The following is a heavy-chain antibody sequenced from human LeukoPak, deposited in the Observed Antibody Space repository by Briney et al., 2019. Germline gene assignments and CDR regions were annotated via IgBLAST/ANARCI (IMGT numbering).Heavy chain of an antibody. CDR3: ARDPKRYSSSSDWFDP. CDR1: GFTFSSYS. D-gene: IGHD6-6*01. V-gene: IGHV3-21*01. J-gene: IGHJ5*02. Sequence: GGSLRLSCAASGFTFSSYSMNWVRQAPGKGLEWVSSISSSSSYIYYADSVKGRFTISRDNAKNSLYLQMNSLRAEDTAVYYCARDPKRYSSSSDWFDPWGQGTLVTVSS. CDR2: ISSSSSYI.